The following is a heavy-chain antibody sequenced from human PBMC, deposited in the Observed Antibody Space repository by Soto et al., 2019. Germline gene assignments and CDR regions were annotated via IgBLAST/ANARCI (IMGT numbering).Heavy chain of an antibody. CDR2: IYSGGST. D-gene: IGHD5-18*01. V-gene: IGHV3-53*04. J-gene: IGHJ6*03. Sequence: GGSLRLSCAASGFTVSSNYMSWVRQAPGKGLEWVSVIYSGGSTYYADSVKGRFTISRHNSKNTLYLQMNSLRAEDTAVYYCARAEVGYSYGNRGGYWYYYMDVWGKGTTVTVSS. CDR3: ARAEVGYSYGNRGGYWYYYMDV. CDR1: GFTVSSNY.